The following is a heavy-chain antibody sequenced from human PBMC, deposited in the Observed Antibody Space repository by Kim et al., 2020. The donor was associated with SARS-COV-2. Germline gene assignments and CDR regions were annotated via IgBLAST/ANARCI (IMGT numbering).Heavy chain of an antibody. D-gene: IGHD3-10*01. V-gene: IGHV4-34*01. CDR3: ARLRFGIWFGGRRTDTTFDY. J-gene: IGHJ4*02. Sequence: RVTISVDTSKNQFSLKLSSVTAADTAVYYCARLRFGIWFGGRRTDTTFDYWGQGTLVTVSS.